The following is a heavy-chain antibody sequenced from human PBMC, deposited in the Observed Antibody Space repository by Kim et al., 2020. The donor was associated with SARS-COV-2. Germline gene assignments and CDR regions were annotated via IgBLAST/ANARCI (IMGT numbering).Heavy chain of an antibody. J-gene: IGHJ4*02. Sequence: ASVKVSCKVSGYTLTELSMHWVRQAPGKGLEWMGGFDPEDGETIYAQKFQGRVTMTEDTSTDTAYMELSSLRSEDTAVYYCATAGRGVVAATAPFDYWGQGTLVTVSS. CDR2: FDPEDGET. CDR3: ATAGRGVVAATAPFDY. D-gene: IGHD2-15*01. CDR1: GYTLTELS. V-gene: IGHV1-24*01.